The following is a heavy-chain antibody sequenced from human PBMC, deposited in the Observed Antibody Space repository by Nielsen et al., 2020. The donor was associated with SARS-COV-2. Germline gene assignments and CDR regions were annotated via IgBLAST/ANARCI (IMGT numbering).Heavy chain of an antibody. Sequence: SETLSLTCTVSGGSISSSSYYWGWIRQPPGKGLEWIGSIYYSGSTYYNPSLKSRVTISVDTSKNQFSLKLSSVTAADTAVYYCARLAQQLVIPYFDYWCQGTLVTVSS. V-gene: IGHV4-39*01. CDR2: IYYSGST. J-gene: IGHJ4*02. CDR3: ARLAQQLVIPYFDY. CDR1: GGSISSSSYY. D-gene: IGHD6-13*01.